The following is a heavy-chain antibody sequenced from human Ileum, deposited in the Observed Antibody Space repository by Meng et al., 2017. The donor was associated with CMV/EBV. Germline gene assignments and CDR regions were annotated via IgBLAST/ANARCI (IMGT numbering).Heavy chain of an antibody. V-gene: IGHV7-4-1*02. J-gene: IGHJ4*02. D-gene: IGHD1-26*01. CDR2: IDTYTGNP. CDR1: GYTFTSNN. CDR3: ARDGLSGRYFDY. Sequence: CKASGYTFTSNNIIWVRQAPGQGPGWMGWIDTYTGNPTYAQDFTGRFVFSLDTSVNTAYLQISSLKAEDTAVYYCARDGLSGRYFDYWGQGTLVTVSS.